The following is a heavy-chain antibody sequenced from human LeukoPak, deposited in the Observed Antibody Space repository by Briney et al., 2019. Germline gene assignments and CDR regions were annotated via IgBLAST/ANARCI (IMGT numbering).Heavy chain of an antibody. J-gene: IGHJ4*02. CDR3: AREEVTDPSDYFDY. CDR2: TYYRHKLYN. V-gene: IGHV6-1*01. CDR1: GDSVSSNSAA. Sequence: SQTLSLTCAISGDSVSSNSAAWNWIRQSRSRGLEWLGRTYYRHKLYNDYAVYVKSRITINPDTSKNQYSLQLNSVTPEDTAVYYCAREEVTDPSDYFDYWGQGNLVTVSA.